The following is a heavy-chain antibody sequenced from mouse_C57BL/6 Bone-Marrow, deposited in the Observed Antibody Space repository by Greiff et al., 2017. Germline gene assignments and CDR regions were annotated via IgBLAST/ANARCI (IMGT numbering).Heavy chain of an antibody. D-gene: IGHD4-1*01. CDR3: ARWGWYWDGFDY. CDR1: GYTFTSYW. CDR2: IYPSDSET. Sequence: QVQLQQPGAELVRPGSSVKLSCKASGYTFTSYWMDWVKQRPGQGLEWIGNIYPSDSETHYNQKFKDKATLTVDKSSSTAYMQLSSLTSEDSAVYYCARWGWYWDGFDYWGQGTTLTVSS. V-gene: IGHV1-61*01. J-gene: IGHJ2*01.